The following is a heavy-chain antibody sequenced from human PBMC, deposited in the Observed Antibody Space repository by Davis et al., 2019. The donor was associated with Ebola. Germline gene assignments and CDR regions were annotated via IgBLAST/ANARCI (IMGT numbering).Heavy chain of an antibody. Sequence: GGSLRLSCAASGFSFSNYAMTWVRQAPGKGLEWVSYISSSSSTIYYADPVKGRFTISRDNAKNSLYLQMNSLRDEDTAVYYCARERAREVVGFDHWGQGTLVTVSS. CDR3: ARERAREVVGFDH. D-gene: IGHD2-15*01. CDR1: GFSFSNYA. CDR2: ISSSSSTI. J-gene: IGHJ5*02. V-gene: IGHV3-48*02.